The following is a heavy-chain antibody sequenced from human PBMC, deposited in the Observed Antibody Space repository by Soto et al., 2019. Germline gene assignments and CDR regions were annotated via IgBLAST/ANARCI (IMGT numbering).Heavy chain of an antibody. D-gene: IGHD2-2*01. CDR2: IKQDGSEK. V-gene: IGHV3-7*01. J-gene: IGHJ4*02. CDR1: GFTFSNYW. Sequence: EVQLVESGGGLVQPGGSLRLSCAASGFTFSNYWMSWVRQAPGKGLEWVANIKQDGSEKYYMDSVKGRFTISRDNAKNSLYLQMNSLRAEDTAVYYCARGCSSTSCQNKYYFDCWGQGTLVTVSS. CDR3: ARGCSSTSCQNKYYFDC.